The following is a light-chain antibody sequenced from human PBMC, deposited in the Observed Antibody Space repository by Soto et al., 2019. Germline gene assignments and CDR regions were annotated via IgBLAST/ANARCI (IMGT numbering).Light chain of an antibody. Sequence: EIVLTQSPATLSLSPGARATLSCRANQSVSSFLAWYQQRPGQAPRLLIYFASNRAAGVPPRFSGSGSGTDFTLTISSLEPEDFAVYSGQQRHDWPPTVGGGTKVESK. CDR2: FAS. CDR3: QQRHDWPPT. CDR1: QSVSSF. V-gene: IGKV3-11*01. J-gene: IGKJ4*01.